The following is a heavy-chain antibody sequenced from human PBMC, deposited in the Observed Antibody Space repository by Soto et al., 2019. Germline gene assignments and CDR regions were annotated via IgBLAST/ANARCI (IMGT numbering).Heavy chain of an antibody. V-gene: IGHV1-2*02. D-gene: IGHD6-25*01. CDR1: GYTLTTYY. J-gene: IGHJ6*02. Sequence: ASVKVSCKASGYTLTTYYIQWVRQAPGQGPEWLGWINPKSTGTSYAQKFEGRVTMTWDTSTGTAYMDLRSLRSDDTAVYYCARDSLCYCSVSGCLPYGMDVWGQGTTVTVSS. CDR3: ARDSLCYCSVSGCLPYGMDV. CDR2: INPKSTGT.